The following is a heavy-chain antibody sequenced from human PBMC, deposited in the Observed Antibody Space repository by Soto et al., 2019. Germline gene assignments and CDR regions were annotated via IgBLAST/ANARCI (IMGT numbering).Heavy chain of an antibody. J-gene: IGHJ4*02. D-gene: IGHD2-15*01. CDR3: AKFDIVVVVAATLDY. CDR1: GFTFSSYA. Sequence: EVQLLEFGGGLVQPGGSLRLSCAASGFTFSSYAMSWVRQAPGKGLEWVSAISGSGGSTYYADSVKGRFTISRDNSKNTLYLQMNSLRAEDTAVYYCAKFDIVVVVAATLDYWGQGTLVTVSS. CDR2: ISGSGGST. V-gene: IGHV3-23*01.